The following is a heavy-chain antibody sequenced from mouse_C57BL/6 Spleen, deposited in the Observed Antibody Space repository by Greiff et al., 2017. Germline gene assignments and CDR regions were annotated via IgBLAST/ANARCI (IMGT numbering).Heavy chain of an antibody. CDR2: INPSSGYT. V-gene: IGHV1-7*01. CDR3: ARTYYGSSYAWFAY. J-gene: IGHJ3*01. D-gene: IGHD1-1*01. Sequence: VQVVESGAELAKPGASVKLSCKASGYTFTSYWMHWVKQRPGQGLEWIGYINPSSGYTKYNQKFKDKATLTADKSSSTAYMQLSSLTYEDSAVYYCARTYYGSSYAWFAYWGQGTLVTVSA. CDR1: GYTFTSYW.